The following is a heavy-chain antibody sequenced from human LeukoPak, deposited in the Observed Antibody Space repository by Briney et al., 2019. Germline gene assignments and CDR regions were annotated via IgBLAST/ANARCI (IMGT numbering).Heavy chain of an antibody. CDR2: IWYDGSNK. J-gene: IGHJ3*02. CDR3: ARDISHAVVTPDAFDI. Sequence: PGGSLRLSCAASGFTFSSYGMHWVRQAPGKGLEWVAVIWYDGSNKYYADSVKGRFTISRDNSKNTLYLQMNSLRAEDTAVYYCARDISHAVVTPDAFDIWGQGTMVTVSS. D-gene: IGHD4-23*01. V-gene: IGHV3-33*01. CDR1: GFTFSSYG.